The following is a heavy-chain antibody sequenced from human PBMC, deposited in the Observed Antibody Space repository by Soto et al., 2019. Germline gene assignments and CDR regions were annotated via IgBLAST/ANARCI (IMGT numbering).Heavy chain of an antibody. V-gene: IGHV6-1*01. Sequence: RSLTCAISGDSVSSNSAAWNWIRQSPSRGLEWLGRTYYRSKWYNDYAVSVKSRITINPDTSKNQFSLQLNSVTPEDTAVYYCARVIDSSCYGGIDYWGQGTLVTVSS. CDR3: ARVIDSSCYGGIDY. CDR1: GDSVSSNSAA. J-gene: IGHJ4*02. D-gene: IGHD6-13*01. CDR2: TYYRSKWYN.